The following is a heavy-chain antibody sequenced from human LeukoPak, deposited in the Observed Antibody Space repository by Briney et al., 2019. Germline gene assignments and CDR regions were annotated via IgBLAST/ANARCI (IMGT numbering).Heavy chain of an antibody. CDR2: INPSGGST. CDR1: GYTFTSYY. CDR3: ANDAFDI. V-gene: IGHV1-46*01. J-gene: IGHJ3*02. Sequence: ASVKVSCKASGYTFTSYYMHWVRQAPGQGLEWMGIINPSGGSTSYAQKFQGRVTMTEDTSTDTAYMELSSLRSEDTAVYYCANDAFDIWGQGTMVTVSS.